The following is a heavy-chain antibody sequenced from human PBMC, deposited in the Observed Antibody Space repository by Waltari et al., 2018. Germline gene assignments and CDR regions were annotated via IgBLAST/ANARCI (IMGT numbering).Heavy chain of an antibody. V-gene: IGHV5-51*01. CDR3: VRSPPSSWPEYSY. J-gene: IGHJ4*02. CDR2: IYPGDLDT. D-gene: IGHD6-13*01. CDR1: GYVFSSYW. Sequence: EVQLVQSGAEVKKPGEPLKLSCKASGYVFSSYWICWVRQMPGKGLEWMGVIYPGDLDTRYSPPFQGRVTISADKSLSTAYLQWRSLMPSDTAMYYCVRSPPSSWPEYSYWGQGTLVTVSS.